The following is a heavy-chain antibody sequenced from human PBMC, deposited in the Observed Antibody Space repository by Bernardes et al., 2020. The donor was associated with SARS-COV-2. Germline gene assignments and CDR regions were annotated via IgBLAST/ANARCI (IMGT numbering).Heavy chain of an antibody. Sequence: GESLRISCKASGYSFTNYWIGWVRQLPGKGLEWMGVIYPGDSDTRYSPSFQGQVTISADKSISTAYLQWSTLKASDTAMYYCARQRRVNVQNWFDPWGQGTLVTVSS. CDR1: GYSFTNYW. CDR3: ARQRRVNVQNWFDP. V-gene: IGHV5-51*01. J-gene: IGHJ5*02. D-gene: IGHD3-10*02. CDR2: IYPGDSDT.